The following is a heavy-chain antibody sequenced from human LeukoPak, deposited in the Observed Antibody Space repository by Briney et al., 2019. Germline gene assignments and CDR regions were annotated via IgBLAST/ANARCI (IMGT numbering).Heavy chain of an antibody. D-gene: IGHD6-6*01. V-gene: IGHV1-69*01. Sequence: GSSVTVSCKASGGSFSSYAISWVRQAPGQGLEWMGGIIPIFGTANYAQKFQGRVTITADESTSTAYMELSSLRSEDTAVYSCARGEPDVAARGGAFDIWGQGTMVTVSS. J-gene: IGHJ3*02. CDR1: GGSFSSYA. CDR2: IIPIFGTA. CDR3: ARGEPDVAARGGAFDI.